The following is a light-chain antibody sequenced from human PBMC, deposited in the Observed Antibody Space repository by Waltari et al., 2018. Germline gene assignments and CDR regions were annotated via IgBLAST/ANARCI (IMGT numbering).Light chain of an antibody. CDR3: QSADNSGTVI. Sequence: SDEVTQPPSVSVSAGQTARITCSGDALRKQYGYWYQQKPGQAPVVIIYKDIERPSGIPERFSGSTSGTTVTLTISGVQVEDEADYYCQSADNSGTVIFGGGTKVTVL. V-gene: IGLV3-25*03. CDR1: ALRKQY. CDR2: KDI. J-gene: IGLJ2*01.